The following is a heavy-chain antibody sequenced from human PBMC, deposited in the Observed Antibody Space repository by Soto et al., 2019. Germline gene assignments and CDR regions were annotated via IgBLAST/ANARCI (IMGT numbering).Heavy chain of an antibody. CDR3: ARVEVVLMVYAGRGGMDV. Sequence: QVQLVESGGGVVQPGRSLRLSCAASGFTFSSYAMHWVRQAPGKGLEWVAVISYDGSNKYYADSVKGRFTISRDNSKNTXXLQMNRLRAEDTAVYYCARVEVVLMVYAGRGGMDVWGQGTTVTVSS. J-gene: IGHJ6*02. D-gene: IGHD2-8*01. CDR2: ISYDGSNK. CDR1: GFTFSSYA. V-gene: IGHV3-30-3*01.